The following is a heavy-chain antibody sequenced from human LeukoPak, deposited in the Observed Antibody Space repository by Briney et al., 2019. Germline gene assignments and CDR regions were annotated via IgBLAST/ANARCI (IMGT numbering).Heavy chain of an antibody. J-gene: IGHJ5*02. D-gene: IGHD2-2*01. CDR3: ARVPFYHCSSTSCYSVSNWFDP. V-gene: IGHV1-2*02. Sequence: GASVKVSCKTSGYAFTDYYVHWVRQAPGQGLEWLGRINPNTGGTKYAQKLQGRVTMTTDTSTSTAYMELRSLRSDDTAVYYCARVPFYHCSSTSCYSVSNWFDPWGQGTLVTVSS. CDR2: INPNTGGT. CDR1: GYAFTDYY.